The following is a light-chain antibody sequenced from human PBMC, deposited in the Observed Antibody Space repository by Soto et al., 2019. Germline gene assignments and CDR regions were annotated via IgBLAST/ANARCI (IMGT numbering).Light chain of an antibody. CDR3: QHIYSYSGA. CDR2: TAS. Sequence: DLQTSQEACTGTGSVGDRVTVTSRASQTISSWLDWYQQKPGKAPKLLIYTASTLQSGVPSRFSGSGSGTEFTLTISSLQPDDFATYYCQHIYSYSGAFGQGTKVDIK. V-gene: IGKV1-5*03. J-gene: IGKJ1*01. CDR1: QTISSW.